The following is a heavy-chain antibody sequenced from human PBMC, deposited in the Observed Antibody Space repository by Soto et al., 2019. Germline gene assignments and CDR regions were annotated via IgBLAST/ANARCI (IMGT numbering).Heavy chain of an antibody. V-gene: IGHV3-74*01. D-gene: IGHD6-19*01. Sequence: VQLVESGGGLVQPGGSLRVSCAASGFTFSSYWMHWVRQAPGKGLVWVSRINSDGSSTSYADSVKGRFTISRDNAKNTLDLQMNSLRAEDTAIYYCARRGAVAGLHYWGQGTLITVSS. CDR3: ARRGAVAGLHY. CDR1: GFTFSSYW. J-gene: IGHJ4*02. CDR2: INSDGSST.